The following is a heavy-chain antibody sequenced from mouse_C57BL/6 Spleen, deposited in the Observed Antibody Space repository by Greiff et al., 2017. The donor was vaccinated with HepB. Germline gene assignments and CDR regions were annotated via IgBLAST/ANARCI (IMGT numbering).Heavy chain of an antibody. J-gene: IGHJ4*01. CDR2: IRSKSNNYAT. V-gene: IGHV10-1*01. Sequence: EVMLVESGGGLVQPKGSLKLSCAASGFSFNTYAMNWVRQAPGKGLEWVARIRSKSNNYATYYADSVKDRFTISRDDSESMLYLQMNNLKTEDTDMYYCSSHYYAMDYWGQGTSVTVSS. CDR1: GFSFNTYA. D-gene: IGHD1-1*01. CDR3: SSHYYAMDY.